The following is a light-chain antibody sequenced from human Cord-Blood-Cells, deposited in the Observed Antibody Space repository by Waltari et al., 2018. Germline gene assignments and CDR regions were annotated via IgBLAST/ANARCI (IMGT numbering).Light chain of an antibody. CDR1: SSDVGGYNH. CDR3: SSYTSSSTLVV. V-gene: IGLV2-14*01. Sequence: QSALTQTASVSGSPGQSLTISCTGTSSDVGGYNHVSWYPQHPGKAPKLMIYEVRNRPSGVSNRFSGSKSGNTASLTISGLQAEDEADYYCSSYTSSSTLVVFGGGTKLTVL. J-gene: IGLJ2*01. CDR2: EVR.